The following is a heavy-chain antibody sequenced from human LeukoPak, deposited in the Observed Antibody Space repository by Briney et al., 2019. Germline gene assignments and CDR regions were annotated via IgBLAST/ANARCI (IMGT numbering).Heavy chain of an antibody. CDR2: IDGNGRTT. CDR3: ARDVPRTSGP. J-gene: IGHJ5*02. Sequence: GGSLRLSCAASGFTFSSEWMHWVRQAPGKGLVWISHIDGNGRTTNYGDSVRGRFTVSRDNAKNTLYLQMNSLRAEDTAVYYCARDVPRTSGPWGQGTLVTVSS. CDR1: GFTFSSEW. V-gene: IGHV3-74*01. D-gene: IGHD3-10*01.